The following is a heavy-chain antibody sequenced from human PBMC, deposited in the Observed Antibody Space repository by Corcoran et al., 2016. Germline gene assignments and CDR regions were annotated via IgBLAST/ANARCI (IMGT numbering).Heavy chain of an antibody. CDR1: GFTFSTYS. CDR3: ARELRGVLLWFGEVDY. Sequence: EVQLVESGGGLVKPGGSLRLSCAASGFTFSTYSMNWVRQAPGKGLEWVSSISSSSSYIYYADSVKGRFTISRDNAKNSLYLQMNSLRAEDTAVYYCARELRGVLLWFGEVDYWGQGTLVTVSS. J-gene: IGHJ4*02. D-gene: IGHD3-10*01. CDR2: ISSSSSYI. V-gene: IGHV3-21*01.